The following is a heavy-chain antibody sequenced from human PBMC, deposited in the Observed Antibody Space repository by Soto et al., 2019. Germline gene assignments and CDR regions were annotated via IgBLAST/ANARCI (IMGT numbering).Heavy chain of an antibody. CDR3: ARRNSGSFCFDY. CDR1: GFTFSSYW. CDR2: INQDGSEK. D-gene: IGHD1-26*01. Sequence: PGGCLRLSCAASGFTFSSYWMNWVRQAPGKGLEWVANINQDGSEKYYVDSVKGRFTTSRDNAKNSLYLQMNSLRAEDTAVYYCARRNSGSFCFDYWGQGTLVTVSS. V-gene: IGHV3-7*03. J-gene: IGHJ4*02.